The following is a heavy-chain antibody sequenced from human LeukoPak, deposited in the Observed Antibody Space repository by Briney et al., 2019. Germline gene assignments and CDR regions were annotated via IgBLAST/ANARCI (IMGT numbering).Heavy chain of an antibody. CDR3: ASGFGSTAMVTFDY. CDR1: GFTFSDYN. D-gene: IGHD5-18*01. V-gene: IGHV3-11*01. J-gene: IGHJ4*02. CDR2: ISSSGSTI. Sequence: PGGSLRLSCAASGFTFSDYNISWIRQAPGKGLEWISYISSSGSTIYYADSVKGRLTISRDNAKNSLYLQMNSLRAEDTAVYYCASGFGSTAMVTFDYWGQGTLVTVSS.